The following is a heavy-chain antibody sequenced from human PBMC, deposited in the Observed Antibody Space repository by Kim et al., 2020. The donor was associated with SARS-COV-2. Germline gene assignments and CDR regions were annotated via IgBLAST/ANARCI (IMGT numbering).Heavy chain of an antibody. Sequence: GGSLRLSCAASGFTFDDYVMHWVRQAPGKGLEWVSGISWNSGSIGYADSVKGRFTISRDNAKNSLYLQMNSLRAEDTALYYCAKGLSYYDDSSGYFGYWGQGTLVTVSS. CDR1: GFTFDDYV. CDR2: ISWNSGSI. V-gene: IGHV3-9*01. D-gene: IGHD3-22*01. CDR3: AKGLSYYDDSSGYFGY. J-gene: IGHJ4*02.